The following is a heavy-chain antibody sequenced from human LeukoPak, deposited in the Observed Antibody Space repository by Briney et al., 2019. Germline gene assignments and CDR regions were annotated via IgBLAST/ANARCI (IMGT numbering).Heavy chain of an antibody. CDR3: ASPYYDFWSGYCPLSY. V-gene: IGHV3-21*01. D-gene: IGHD3-3*01. CDR2: ISSSSSYI. Sequence: GGSLRLSCAASGFTFSSYSMNWVRQAPGKGLEWVSSISSSSSYIYYADSVKGRFTISRDNAKNSLYLQMNSLRAEDTAVYYCASPYYDFWSGYCPLSYWGQGTLVTVSS. CDR1: GFTFSSYS. J-gene: IGHJ4*02.